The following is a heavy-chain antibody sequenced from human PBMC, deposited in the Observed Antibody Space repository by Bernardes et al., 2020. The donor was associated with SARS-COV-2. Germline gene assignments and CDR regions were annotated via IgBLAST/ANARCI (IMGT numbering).Heavy chain of an antibody. V-gene: IGHV1-18*01. Sequence: ASVKVSCKTSGYTFTAYVIIWVRQAPGQGLESMGWISAYNGYTNYAQKFQGRVTMTTDTSTSTAYIELRSLRSDDTAVYYCARALISDCSGGSCYPDYGDYFDYWGQGTLLTVSS. J-gene: IGHJ4*02. D-gene: IGHD2-15*01. CDR3: ARALISDCSGGSCYPDYGDYFDY. CDR1: GYTFTAYV. CDR2: ISAYNGYT.